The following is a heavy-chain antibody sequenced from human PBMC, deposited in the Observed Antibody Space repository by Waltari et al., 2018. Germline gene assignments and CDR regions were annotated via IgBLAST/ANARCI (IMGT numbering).Heavy chain of an antibody. D-gene: IGHD2-15*01. Sequence: QLQLQQSGPGLVKPSESLSLTCAVSGDSMNRNNWWNWVRQPPGKGLEWIGQIHGSGRNNYNPSLESRVTVSIDTSNNQFSLKVSYATAADTAVYYCARDRGRGLYLDSWGQGTLVTVSP. V-gene: IGHV4-4*02. CDR1: GDSMNRNNW. CDR2: IHGSGRN. J-gene: IGHJ4*02. CDR3: ARDRGRGLYLDS.